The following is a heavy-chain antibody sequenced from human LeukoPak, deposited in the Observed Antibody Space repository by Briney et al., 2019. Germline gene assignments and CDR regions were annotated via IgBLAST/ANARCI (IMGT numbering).Heavy chain of an antibody. CDR2: IRYDGSNK. CDR1: GFTFITCG. CDR3: AKVNTAVAGTPIDY. J-gene: IGHJ4*02. V-gene: IGHV3-30*02. D-gene: IGHD6-19*01. Sequence: GGSLRLSCSASGFTFITCGMHWVRQAPGKGLEWVAFIRYDGSNKYYADSVKGRFTISRDNSKNTLYLQMNSLRAEDTAVYYCAKVNTAVAGTPIDYWGQGTLVTVSS.